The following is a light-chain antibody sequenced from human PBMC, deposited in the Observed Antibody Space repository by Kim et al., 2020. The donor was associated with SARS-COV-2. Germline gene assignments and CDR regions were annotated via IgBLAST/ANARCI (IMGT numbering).Light chain of an antibody. CDR2: GNT. Sequence: QSVLTQPPSVSGAPGQRVTLSCTGSSSNLGADYDVHWYQQFPGTAPKLLIYGNTNRPSGVPDRFSGFASGTSASLAITGLQAEDEADYYCQSYDSGLSAWVFGGGTKLTVL. CDR3: QSYDSGLSAWV. V-gene: IGLV1-40*01. J-gene: IGLJ3*02. CDR1: SSNLGADYD.